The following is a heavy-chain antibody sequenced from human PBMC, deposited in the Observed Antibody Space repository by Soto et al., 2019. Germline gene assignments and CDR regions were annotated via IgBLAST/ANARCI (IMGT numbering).Heavy chain of an antibody. D-gene: IGHD6-19*01. V-gene: IGHV4-4*07. CDR1: GGSISSYY. CDR3: ARGAIAVAGTGGVGYYYYGMDV. CDR2: IYTSGST. J-gene: IGHJ6*02. Sequence: PSETLSLTCTVPGGSISSYYWSWIRQPAGKGLEWIGRIYTSGSTNYNPSLKSRVTMSVDTSKNQFSLKLSSVTAADTAVYYCARGAIAVAGTGGVGYYYYGMDVWGQGTTVTVSS.